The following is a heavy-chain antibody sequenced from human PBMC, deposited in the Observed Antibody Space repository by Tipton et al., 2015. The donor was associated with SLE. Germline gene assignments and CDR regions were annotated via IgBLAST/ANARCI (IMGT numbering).Heavy chain of an antibody. CDR2: ISSSGSTI. CDR3: ASFETFGIVGATTGY. V-gene: IGHV3-48*03. CDR1: GFTFSSYE. D-gene: IGHD1-26*01. J-gene: IGHJ4*02. Sequence: SLRLSCAASGFTFSSYEMNWVRQAPGKGLEWVSYISSSGSTIYYADSVKGRFTISRDNAKISLYLQMNSLRAEDTAVYYCASFETFGIVGATTGYWGQGTLVTVSS.